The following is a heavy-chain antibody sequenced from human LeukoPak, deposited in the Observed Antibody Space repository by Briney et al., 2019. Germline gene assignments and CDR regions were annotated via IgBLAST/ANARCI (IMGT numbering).Heavy chain of an antibody. CDR1: GFTFSKAW. Sequence: GGSLRLSCAASGFTFSKAWMSWVRQAPGKGLEWLGRVKSKSEGGTTDYAAPVKGRFTISRDDSKSTLYLQMNSLKTEDTAVYYCARERGYSYGLDYWGQGTLVTVSS. V-gene: IGHV3-15*01. D-gene: IGHD5-18*01. CDR2: VKSKSEGGTT. J-gene: IGHJ4*02. CDR3: ARERGYSYGLDY.